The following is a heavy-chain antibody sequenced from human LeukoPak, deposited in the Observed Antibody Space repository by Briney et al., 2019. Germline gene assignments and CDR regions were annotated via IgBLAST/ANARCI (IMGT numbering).Heavy chain of an antibody. CDR3: ASRYCSGGSCYCDAY. Sequence: PGGSLRLSCAASGFTFNTYSMNWVRQAPGRGLEWVSSISSSSNYIYYADSVKGRFTISRDNAKNSLYLQMNSLRAEDTAVYYCASRYCSGGSCYCDAYWGQGTLVTVSS. J-gene: IGHJ4*02. CDR2: ISSSSNYI. V-gene: IGHV3-21*01. CDR1: GFTFNTYS. D-gene: IGHD2-15*01.